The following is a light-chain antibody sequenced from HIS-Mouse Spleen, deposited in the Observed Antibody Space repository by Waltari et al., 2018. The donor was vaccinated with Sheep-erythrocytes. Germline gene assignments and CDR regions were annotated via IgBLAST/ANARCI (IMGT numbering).Light chain of an antibody. J-gene: IGKJ4*01. CDR1: QSISSY. CDR3: QQSYSTPPT. Sequence: DIQMTQSPSSLSASVGDRVTITCRASQSISSYLNWYQHKPGKAPKLLIYAASSLQSGVTSRFSGSGSGTDFTLTISSLQPEDFATYYCQQSYSTPPTFGGGTKVEIK. CDR2: AAS. V-gene: IGKV1-39*01.